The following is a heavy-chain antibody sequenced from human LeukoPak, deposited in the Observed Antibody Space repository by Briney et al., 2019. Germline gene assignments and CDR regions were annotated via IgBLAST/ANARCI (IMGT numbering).Heavy chain of an antibody. D-gene: IGHD4-17*01. V-gene: IGHV4-34*01. CDR1: GGSFSGYY. Sequence: PSETLSLTCVVLGGSFSGYYWSWIRQPPGKGLEWIGEINHSGSTNYNPSLKSRVTISVDTSKNQFSLRLSSVTAADTAVYYCARPYGDRDYWGQGTLVTVSS. J-gene: IGHJ4*02. CDR3: ARPYGDRDY. CDR2: INHSGST.